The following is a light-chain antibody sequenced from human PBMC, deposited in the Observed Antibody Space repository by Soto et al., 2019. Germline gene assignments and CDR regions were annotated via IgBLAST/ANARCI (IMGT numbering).Light chain of an antibody. CDR1: QSADSRY. J-gene: IGKJ2*01. CDR3: QQYDDSPRMYA. Sequence: EIVLTQSPGTLSLSPGERATLSCRASQSADSRYLAWYQQKPGQAPRLLIYGTSNRATGIPDRFSGSASGTDFTLTISRLDPQDFAVYYCQQYDDSPRMYAFGQGTKLEIK. CDR2: GTS. V-gene: IGKV3-20*01.